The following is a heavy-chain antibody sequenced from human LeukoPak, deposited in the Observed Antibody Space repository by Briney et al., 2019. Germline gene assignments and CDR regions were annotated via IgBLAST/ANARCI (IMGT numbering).Heavy chain of an antibody. CDR3: ARGGSAAAGTRSWFDP. J-gene: IGHJ5*02. Sequence: LETLSVTPADSRGSTTRYNSCSISPPPRKGLECVWRIYTSGSANYNPSPKSRVTTSVDTSKNQFSLKLRSVTAADAAVYYCARGGSAAAGTRSWFDPWGQGTLVTVSS. V-gene: IGHV4-59*10. D-gene: IGHD6-13*01. CDR2: IYTSGSA. CDR1: RGSTTRYN.